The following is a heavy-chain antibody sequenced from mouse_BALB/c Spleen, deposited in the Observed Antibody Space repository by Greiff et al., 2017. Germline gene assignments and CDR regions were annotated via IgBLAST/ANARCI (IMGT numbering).Heavy chain of an antibody. J-gene: IGHJ2*01. Sequence: LKQPGSELVRPGASVKLSCKASGYTFTSYWMHWVKQRPGQGLEWIGNIYPGSGSTNYDEKFKSKATLTVDTSSSTAYMQLSSLTSEDSAVYYCTREDDRPGDFDYWGQGTTLTVSS. V-gene: IGHV1S22*01. CDR1: GYTFTSYW. D-gene: IGHD2-12*01. CDR3: TREDDRPGDFDY. CDR2: IYPGSGST.